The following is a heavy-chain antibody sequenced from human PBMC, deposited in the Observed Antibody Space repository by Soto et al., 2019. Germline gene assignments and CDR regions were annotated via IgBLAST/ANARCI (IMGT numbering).Heavy chain of an antibody. V-gene: IGHV3-23*01. J-gene: IGHJ4*02. CDR3: ARIPASYPGHNSGWYYFDY. CDR2: ISASGGST. Sequence: GGSLRLSCAASKFTFSSSAMSWVRQAPGKGLAWVSVISASGGSTYYAASVEGRFIISRDNSKNTLYLQMNSLRAEDTAVYYCARIPASYPGHNSGWYYFDYWGQGSLVTVSS. D-gene: IGHD6-19*01. CDR1: KFTFSSSA.